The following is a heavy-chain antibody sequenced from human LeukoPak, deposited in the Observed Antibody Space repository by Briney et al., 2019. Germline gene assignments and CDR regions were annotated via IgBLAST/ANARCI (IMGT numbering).Heavy chain of an antibody. Sequence: SETLSLTCAVYGGSFSGYYWSWIRQPPGKGLEWIGEINNSGSTNYNPSLKSRVTISVDTSKNQFSLKLSSVTAADTAVYYCASRRTSYYYYSSGYWKFQYHFSFDYWGQGTLVTVSS. CDR1: GGSFSGYY. CDR2: INNSGST. CDR3: ASRRTSYYYYSSGYWKFQYHFSFDY. V-gene: IGHV4-34*01. J-gene: IGHJ4*02. D-gene: IGHD3-22*01.